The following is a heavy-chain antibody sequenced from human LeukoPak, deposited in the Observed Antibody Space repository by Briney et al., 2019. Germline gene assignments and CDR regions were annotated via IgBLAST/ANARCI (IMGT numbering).Heavy chain of an antibody. CDR2: IYGSGST. CDR3: ARERTGCGGDCYSYWFDP. J-gene: IGHJ5*02. CDR1: GGSISGYY. D-gene: IGHD2-21*02. Sequence: PSETLSLTCTVSGGSISGYYWSWIRQPAGKGLEWIGRIYGSGSTNYNPSLGGRATVSADTSKNKVSLKLNSVTAADTAVYYCARERTGCGGDCYSYWFDPWGQGTQVTVFS. V-gene: IGHV4-4*07.